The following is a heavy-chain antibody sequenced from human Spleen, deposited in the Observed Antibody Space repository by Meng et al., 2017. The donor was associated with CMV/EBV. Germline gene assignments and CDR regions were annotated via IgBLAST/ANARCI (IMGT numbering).Heavy chain of an antibody. CDR1: GYTFTSYG. CDR3: ARGRRGQWGVNYFDS. J-gene: IGHJ4*02. CDR2: ISAYNGHT. V-gene: IGHV1-18*01. D-gene: IGHD3-16*01. Sequence: ASVKVSCKASGYTFTSYGISWVRQAPGQGLEWMGWISAYNGHTNYAQNLQGRVTMTTDTSTSTAYMELSGLTSEDTAVYYCARGRRGQWGVNYFDSWGQGTLVTVSS.